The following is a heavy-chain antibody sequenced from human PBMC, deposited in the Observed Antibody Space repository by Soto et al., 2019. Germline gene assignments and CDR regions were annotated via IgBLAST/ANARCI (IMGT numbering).Heavy chain of an antibody. V-gene: IGHV1-69*02. CDR1: GGTFSSYT. J-gene: IGHJ4*02. CDR3: AGGGGETDY. CDR2: IIPILGIA. D-gene: IGHD3-16*01. Sequence: QVQLVQSGAEVKKPGSSVKVSCKASGGTFSSYTISWVRQAPGQGLEWMGRIIPILGIANYAQKFQGRVTITAEKSTSTAYMELGRLRSEDTAVCYWAGGGGETDYWGQGTLVTVSS.